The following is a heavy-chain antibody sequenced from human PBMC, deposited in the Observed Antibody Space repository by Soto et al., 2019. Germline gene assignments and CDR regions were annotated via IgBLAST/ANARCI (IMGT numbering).Heavy chain of an antibody. J-gene: IGHJ6*02. CDR3: ARVGLLSEWFDYYYYGMDV. D-gene: IGHD3-3*01. CDR1: GYTFTSYG. Sequence: ASVKVSCKASGYTFTSYGISWVRQAPGQGLEWMGWISAYNGNTNYAQKLQGRVTMTTDTSTSTAYMELRSLRSDDTAVYYCARVGLLSEWFDYYYYGMDVWGQGTTVTVSS. CDR2: ISAYNGNT. V-gene: IGHV1-18*01.